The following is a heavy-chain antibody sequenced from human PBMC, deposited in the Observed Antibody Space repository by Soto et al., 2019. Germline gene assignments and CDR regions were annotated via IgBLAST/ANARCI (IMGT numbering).Heavy chain of an antibody. D-gene: IGHD3-10*01. CDR2: ISPMFGAA. Sequence: QVQLVQSGAEMKKPGSSVKVSCQSSGGTFNTYAMNWVRQAPGQGPEWMGDISPMFGAANYAPKFQGRVTITADESTVTSYMQLSSLTSDDTALYFCAREVQVHTPAFVYWGQGTLVTVSS. V-gene: IGHV1-69*19. J-gene: IGHJ4*02. CDR1: GGTFNTYA. CDR3: AREVQVHTPAFVY.